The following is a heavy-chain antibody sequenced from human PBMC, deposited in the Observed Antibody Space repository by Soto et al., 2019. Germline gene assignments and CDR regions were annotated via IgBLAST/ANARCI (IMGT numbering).Heavy chain of an antibody. CDR3: AGSLWFGEAYFYYYMDV. Sequence: SETLSLTCSVSGGSISNSSYLWGWVRQPPGKGLQWIGSVSHIGSTNYNPSLKSRVTISVDTSKNQFSLKLSSVTAADTAVYYCAGSLWFGEAYFYYYMDVWGKGTTVTVSS. V-gene: IGHV4-39*07. CDR1: GGSISNSSYL. J-gene: IGHJ6*03. D-gene: IGHD3-10*01. CDR2: VSHIGST.